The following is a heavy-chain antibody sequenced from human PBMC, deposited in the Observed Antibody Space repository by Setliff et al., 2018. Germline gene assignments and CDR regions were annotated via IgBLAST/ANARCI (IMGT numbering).Heavy chain of an antibody. J-gene: IGHJ4*02. CDR1: GGSISGASIRSYY. D-gene: IGHD5-18*01. CDR3: ARLPPLHTPMALTFDY. V-gene: IGHV4-59*08. CDR2: VYYSGDT. Sequence: SETLSLTCTVSGGSISGASIRSYYWSWIRQPPGKGLEFIGYVYYSGDTNHNPSLKSRVTISVDTSKNQFSLELRSVTAADTAVYYCARLPPLHTPMALTFDYWGQGILVTVSS.